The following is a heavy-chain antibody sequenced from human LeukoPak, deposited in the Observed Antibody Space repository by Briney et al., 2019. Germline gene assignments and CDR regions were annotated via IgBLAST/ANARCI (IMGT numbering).Heavy chain of an antibody. J-gene: IGHJ4*02. V-gene: IGHV3-23*01. CDR2: ISGRGGST. Sequence: GGSLRLSWAASGFTFSSYAMSWVRQAPGKGLEWVSAISGRGGSTYYADSVKGRFTISRDNSKNTLYLQMNSLRAEDTAVYHCAAVYCTNGVCPMGAFGYWGQGTLVTVSS. CDR1: GFTFSSYA. D-gene: IGHD2-8*01. CDR3: AAVYCTNGVCPMGAFGY.